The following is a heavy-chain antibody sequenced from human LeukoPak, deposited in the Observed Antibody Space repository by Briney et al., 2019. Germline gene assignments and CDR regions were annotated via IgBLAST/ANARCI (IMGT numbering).Heavy chain of an antibody. V-gene: IGHV3-74*01. D-gene: IGHD6-19*01. CDR2: INSDGSST. Sequence: GGSLRLSCAASGFTFSSYWMHWVRQAPGKGLVWVSRINSDGSSTSYADSVKGRFTISRDNAKNTLYLQMNSLRAEDTAVYYCARADSSGRDFDYWGQGTLVTVSS. CDR1: GFTFSSYW. J-gene: IGHJ4*02. CDR3: ARADSSGRDFDY.